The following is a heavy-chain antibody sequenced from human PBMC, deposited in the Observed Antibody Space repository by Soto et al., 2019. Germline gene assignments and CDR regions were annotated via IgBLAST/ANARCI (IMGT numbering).Heavy chain of an antibody. CDR1: GFPFSIYS. V-gene: IGHV3-48*02. D-gene: IGHD6-19*01. J-gene: IGHJ4*02. CDR2: ITSDTNTI. Sequence: EVQLVESGGGLVQSGGSLRLTCVASGFPFSIYSMNWVRQAPGKGLEWSSYITSDTNTIKYADSVKGRFTISRDNAKNLVYLQMHSLRDEDTAVYFCARSVEGHFDYWGQGTVVTVSS. CDR3: ARSVEGHFDY.